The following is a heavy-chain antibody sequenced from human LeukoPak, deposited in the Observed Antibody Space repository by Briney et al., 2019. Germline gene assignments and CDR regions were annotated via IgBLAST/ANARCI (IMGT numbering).Heavy chain of an antibody. D-gene: IGHD5-12*01. Sequence: SETLSLTRTLPGGSISTYYWSWIRQPPGKGLEWIGYIYHSGSTNYNPSLKSRVTISVDTSKNQFSLKLSSVTAADTAVYYCARGGGYASPIGYWGQGALVTVSS. J-gene: IGHJ4*02. CDR2: IYHSGST. CDR1: GGSISTYY. V-gene: IGHV4-59*01. CDR3: ARGGGYASPIGY.